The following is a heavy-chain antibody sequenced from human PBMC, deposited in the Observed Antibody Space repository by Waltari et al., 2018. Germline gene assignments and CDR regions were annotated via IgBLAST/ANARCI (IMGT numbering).Heavy chain of an antibody. J-gene: IGHJ6*03. V-gene: IGHV4-4*07. Sequence: QVQLQESGPGLVKPSETLSLTCTVSGGSISSYYWSWIRQPAGKGLEWIGRIYTSGSTNSNPSLKSRVTMSVDTSKNQFSLKLSSVTAADTAVYYCARATPVKRSGYLYYYYYYMDVWGKGTTVTVSS. D-gene: IGHD5-12*01. CDR1: GGSISSYY. CDR3: ARATPVKRSGYLYYYYYYMDV. CDR2: IYTSGST.